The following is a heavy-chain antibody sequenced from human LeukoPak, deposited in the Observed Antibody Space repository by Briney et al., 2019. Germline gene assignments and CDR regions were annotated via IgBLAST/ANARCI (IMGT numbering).Heavy chain of an antibody. D-gene: IGHD4-23*01. J-gene: IGHJ4*02. CDR3: ARGWLAETTLVTPYNY. V-gene: IGHV1-69*13. CDR1: GGPFSSYG. Sequence: ASVKVSCKASGGPFSSYGISWVRQAPGQGLEWMGGITPIFGTAVYAQKFQGRVTITAVESMSTAYMELTSLRSEDTATYYCARGWLAETTLVTPYNYWGQGTLVTVSS. CDR2: ITPIFGTA.